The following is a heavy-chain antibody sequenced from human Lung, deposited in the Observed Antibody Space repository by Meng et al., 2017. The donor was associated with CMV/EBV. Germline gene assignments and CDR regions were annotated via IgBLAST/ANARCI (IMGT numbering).Heavy chain of an antibody. CDR2: INPKSGDT. V-gene: IGHV1-2*02. Sequence: ATGYSFTYYDRTWVRQAPEQGLGWMGWINPKSGDTNYPQKFQGRVTMTTDTAISTAYMELSRLRSDDTAVYYCAKGDDFWSPYYFDYWGQGTLVTVSS. CDR1: GYSFTYYD. CDR3: AKGDDFWSPYYFDY. D-gene: IGHD3-3*01. J-gene: IGHJ4*02.